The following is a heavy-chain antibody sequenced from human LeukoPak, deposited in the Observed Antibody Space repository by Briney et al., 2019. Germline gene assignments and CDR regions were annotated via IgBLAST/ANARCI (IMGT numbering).Heavy chain of an antibody. CDR3: ATRLCTIAACRASSYKSLDV. Sequence: PGGSLRLSCAASGFTFSSYAMSWVRQAPGKGLEWVSAISGSGGSTYYADSVKGRFTISRDNAKNSVHLQMNSLRAEDTAVYYCATRLCTIAACRASSYKSLDVWGKGTTVTVSS. CDR2: ISGSGGST. D-gene: IGHD2-8*01. J-gene: IGHJ6*04. V-gene: IGHV3-23*01. CDR1: GFTFSSYA.